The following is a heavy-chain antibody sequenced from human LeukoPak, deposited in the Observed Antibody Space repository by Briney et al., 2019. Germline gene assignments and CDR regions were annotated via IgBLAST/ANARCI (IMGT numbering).Heavy chain of an antibody. Sequence: GGSLRLSCAASGFTFSSYAMSWVRQAPGKGLEWVSAISGSGGSTYYADSVKGRFTISRDNSKNTLYLQMNGLRAEDTAVYYCAKTGHGWELRYWGQGTLVTVSS. V-gene: IGHV3-23*01. J-gene: IGHJ4*02. CDR2: ISGSGGST. CDR3: AKTGHGWELRY. D-gene: IGHD1-26*01. CDR1: GFTFSSYA.